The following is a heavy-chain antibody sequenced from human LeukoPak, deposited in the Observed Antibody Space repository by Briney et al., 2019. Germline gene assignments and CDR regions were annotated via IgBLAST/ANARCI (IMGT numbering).Heavy chain of an antibody. CDR1: GFTFSSYA. CDR3: ARVRYGELDV. Sequence: GGSLRLSCAASGFTFSSYAMSWVRQAPGKGLEWVSSMSGSGGSTYYADSVKGRFTISRDDSKNTPYLQMNSLRAEDTAVYYCARVRYGELDVWGQGTTVTVSS. V-gene: IGHV3-23*01. D-gene: IGHD4-17*01. J-gene: IGHJ6*02. CDR2: MSGSGGST.